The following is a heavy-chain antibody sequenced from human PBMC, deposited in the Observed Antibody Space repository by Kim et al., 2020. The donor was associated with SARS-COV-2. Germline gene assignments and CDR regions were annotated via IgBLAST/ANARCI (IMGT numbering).Heavy chain of an antibody. Sequence: ASVKVSCKASGYTFTSYGISWVRQAPGQGLEWRGWISAYNGNTNYAQKLQGRVTMTTDTSTSTAYMELRSLRSDDTAVYYCASNEPEGSYYYYYGMDVWGQGTTVTVSS. CDR3: ASNEPEGSYYYYYGMDV. CDR1: GYTFTSYG. D-gene: IGHD2-8*01. J-gene: IGHJ6*02. V-gene: IGHV1-18*01. CDR2: ISAYNGNT.